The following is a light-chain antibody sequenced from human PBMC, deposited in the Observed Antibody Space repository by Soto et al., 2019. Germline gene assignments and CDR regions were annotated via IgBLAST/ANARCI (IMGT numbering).Light chain of an antibody. V-gene: IGLV2-8*01. Sequence: QSALTQPPSASGSPGHSVTISCTGTSSDVGGYNYVSWYQQHPGKAPQLMIYEVSRRPTGVPDRFSGSKSGNTDSLTVSGLQAEDEADYYCSSYAGSNNLLFGGGTKVTVL. CDR3: SSYAGSNNLL. CDR2: EVS. CDR1: SSDVGGYNY. J-gene: IGLJ2*01.